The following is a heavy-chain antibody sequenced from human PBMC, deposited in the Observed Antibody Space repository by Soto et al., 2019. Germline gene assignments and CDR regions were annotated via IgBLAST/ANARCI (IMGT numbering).Heavy chain of an antibody. J-gene: IGHJ6*02. D-gene: IGHD3-16*01. CDR3: VGALTYEVPYYYYGMDV. CDR2: IRQGGNEK. V-gene: IGHV3-7*01. Sequence: PGGSLRLSCTASGFMFSTYLMSWVRQAPGKGLEWVANIRQGGNEKFYVDPVKGRFTISRDNAKKSLYLQMNSLRAEDTAVYYCVGALTYEVPYYYYGMDVWGQGT. CDR1: GFMFSTYL.